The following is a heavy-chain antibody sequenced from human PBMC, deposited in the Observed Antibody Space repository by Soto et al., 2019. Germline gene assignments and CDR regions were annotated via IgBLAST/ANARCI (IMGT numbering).Heavy chain of an antibody. CDR3: AKFVRSCGGTTCYTRADV. D-gene: IGHD2-15*01. V-gene: IGHV4-61*01. CDR2: IYSSGST. J-gene: IGHJ6*02. CDR1: GGSVSSDTHY. Sequence: PSEALSLTCSVYGGSVSSDTHYWSWIRQPPGKPLEWIGFIYSSGSTNYNPSLKGRVTMSVDTSKNQFSLRLRSVIVADTAVYHCAKFVRSCGGTTCYTRADVWGQGTTVTVSS.